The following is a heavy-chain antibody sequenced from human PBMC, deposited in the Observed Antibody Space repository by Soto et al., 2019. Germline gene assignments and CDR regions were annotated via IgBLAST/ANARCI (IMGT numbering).Heavy chain of an antibody. CDR3: ARDPSTINKLIGVWFDP. D-gene: IGHD4-4*01. CDR1: GDTFGRFT. Sequence: SVKVSCKASGDTFGRFTINWVRQAPGQGLEWMGGIKPISDITNYAQGFQGRVTFTADASTSTVYLELSSLRSEDTAMYYCARDPSTINKLIGVWFDPWGQGTLVTVSS. CDR2: IKPISDIT. J-gene: IGHJ5*02. V-gene: IGHV1-69*13.